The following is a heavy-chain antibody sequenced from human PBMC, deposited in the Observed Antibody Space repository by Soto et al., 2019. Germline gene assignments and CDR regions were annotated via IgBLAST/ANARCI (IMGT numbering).Heavy chain of an antibody. CDR3: VRSSWDIAATINTHFDS. D-gene: IGHD5-12*01. CDR1: EGTFNSYA. V-gene: IGHV1-69*06. CDR2: VIPIFQST. J-gene: IGHJ4*02. Sequence: HVHLVQSAAEVKKPGSSVRVSCKPSEGTFNSYAISWVRQAPGQGLEWMGAVIPIFQSTSYSQTFQHRVTITADKSTSTAYMELSSLTSEDMAFYSCVRSSWDIAATINTHFDSWGQGTLVTVSS.